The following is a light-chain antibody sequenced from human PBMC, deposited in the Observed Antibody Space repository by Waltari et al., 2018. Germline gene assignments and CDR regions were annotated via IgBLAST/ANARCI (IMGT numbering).Light chain of an antibody. Sequence: DIQMTQSPSSLSASVGDRVTITCRASQSISNHLNWYQQKRGKAPKLLIYGASSLQSGGPSRFRGDGSGTEFILTISSLQPEDFGTYYCQQSYSTPWAFGQGTKVEIK. V-gene: IGKV1-39*01. CDR2: GAS. J-gene: IGKJ1*01. CDR3: QQSYSTPWA. CDR1: QSISNH.